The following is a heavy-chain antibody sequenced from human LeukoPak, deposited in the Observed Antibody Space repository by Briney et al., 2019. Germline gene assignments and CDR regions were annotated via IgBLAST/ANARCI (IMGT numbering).Heavy chain of an antibody. CDR1: GGTFSSYA. CDR3: ARDGREQWPWRY. D-gene: IGHD6-19*01. CDR2: IIPIFGTA. V-gene: IGHV1-69*05. J-gene: IGHJ4*02. Sequence: ASVKVSCKASGGTFSSYAISWVRQAPGQGLEWMGGIIPIFGTANYAQKFQGRVTITTDESTSTAYMELSSLRSEDTAVYYCARDGREQWPWRYWGQGTLVTVSS.